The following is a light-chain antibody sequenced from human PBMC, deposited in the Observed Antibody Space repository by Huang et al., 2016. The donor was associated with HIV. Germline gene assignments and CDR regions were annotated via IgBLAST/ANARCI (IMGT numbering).Light chain of an antibody. V-gene: IGKV1-39*01. CDR2: GAS. Sequence: DIQMTQSPSSLSVSVGDRVTITCRASQSISSYLSWYQQKPGKAPKLLIYGASILQSGVPSRFSGSGSRTDFTLTISSVQPEDLATYYCQQSYNTPWTFGQGTKVEIK. CDR3: QQSYNTPWT. J-gene: IGKJ1*01. CDR1: QSISSY.